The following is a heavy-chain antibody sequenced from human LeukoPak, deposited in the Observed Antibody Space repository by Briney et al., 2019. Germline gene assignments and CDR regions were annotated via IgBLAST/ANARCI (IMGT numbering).Heavy chain of an antibody. CDR3: ARVQSRLSWFDP. CDR2: IYSSGST. V-gene: IGHV4-39*07. J-gene: IGHJ5*02. CDR1: GGSISITTYY. Sequence: SETLSLTCTVSGGSISITTYYWGWIRQPPGKGLEWIGTIYSSGSTYYNPSLRSRVTISVDTSKNQFSLRLGSVTAADTAVYYCARVQSRLSWFDPWGQGTLVTVSS.